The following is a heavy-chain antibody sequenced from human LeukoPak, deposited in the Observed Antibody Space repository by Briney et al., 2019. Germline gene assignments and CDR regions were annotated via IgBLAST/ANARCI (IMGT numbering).Heavy chain of an antibody. CDR3: ARGGYSSSWYGPRGMDV. D-gene: IGHD6-13*01. CDR1: GYTFTSYD. CDR2: MNPNSGNT. Sequence: EASVKVSCKASGYTFTSYDTNWVRQATGQGLEWMGWMNPNSGNTGNAQKFQGRVTMTRNTSISTAYMELSSLRSEDTAVYYCARGGYSSSWYGPRGMDVWGQGTTVTVSS. V-gene: IGHV1-8*01. J-gene: IGHJ6*02.